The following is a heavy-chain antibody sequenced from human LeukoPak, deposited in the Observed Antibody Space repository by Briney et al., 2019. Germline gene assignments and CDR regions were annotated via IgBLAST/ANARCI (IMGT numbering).Heavy chain of an antibody. CDR2: IIPIFGTA. Sequence: GSSVKVSCKASGGTFSSYAISWVRQAPGQGLEWMGGIIPIFGTANYAQKFQGRVTITADKSTSTAYMELSSLRSEDTAVYYCARSRVGYCSGGSCYEANAFDIWGQATMVTVSS. J-gene: IGHJ3*02. V-gene: IGHV1-69*06. CDR3: ARSRVGYCSGGSCYEANAFDI. D-gene: IGHD2-15*01. CDR1: GGTFSSYA.